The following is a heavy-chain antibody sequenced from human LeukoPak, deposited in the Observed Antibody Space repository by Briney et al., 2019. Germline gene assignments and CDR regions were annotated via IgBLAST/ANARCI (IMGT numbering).Heavy chain of an antibody. CDR3: ATPASGLREAPLDY. CDR2: FYYSGST. D-gene: IGHD3-16*01. CDR1: GGSISSSRYY. J-gene: IGHJ4*02. V-gene: IGHV4-39*01. Sequence: SETLSLTCTVSGGSISSSRYYWGWIRQPPGKGLEWIGSFYYSGSTYYNPSLKSRVTISVDTSNNQFSLKVSSVTAADAAVYYCATPASGLREAPLDYWGQGTLVTVSS.